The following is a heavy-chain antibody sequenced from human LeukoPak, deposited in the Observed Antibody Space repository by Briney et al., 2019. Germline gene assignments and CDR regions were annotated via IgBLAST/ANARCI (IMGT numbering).Heavy chain of an antibody. Sequence: GGSLRLSCTASGFTFSNFAMSWVRQAPGKGLEWVSSMSGVGVSTYYADSVKGRFTISRDNSKNTLYLQMNSLRAEDTAVYYCAKFLDWDYDSSGNAFDIWGQGTMVTVSS. J-gene: IGHJ3*02. V-gene: IGHV3-23*01. D-gene: IGHD3-22*01. CDR2: MSGVGVST. CDR3: AKFLDWDYDSSGNAFDI. CDR1: GFTFSNFA.